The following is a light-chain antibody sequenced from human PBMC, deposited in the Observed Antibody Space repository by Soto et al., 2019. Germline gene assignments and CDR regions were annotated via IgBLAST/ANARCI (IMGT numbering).Light chain of an antibody. Sequence: QSVLTQSPSVSASLGASVKLTCTLSSGHSSYAIAWHQQQPEKGPRYLMKLNSDGSHNKGDGIPDRFSGSSSGAERYLTISSLQSEDEADYYCQAWGSGVKVFGGGTKVTVL. CDR1: SGHSSYA. V-gene: IGLV4-69*01. J-gene: IGLJ2*01. CDR2: LNSDGSH. CDR3: QAWGSGVKV.